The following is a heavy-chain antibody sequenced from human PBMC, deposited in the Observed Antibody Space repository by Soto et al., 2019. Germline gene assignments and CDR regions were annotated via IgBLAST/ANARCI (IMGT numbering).Heavy chain of an antibody. CDR1: GGTFSSYA. V-gene: IGHV1-69*13. CDR3: ARGYGDDYYYYGMDV. D-gene: IGHD4-17*01. Sequence: GASVKVSCKASGGTFSSYAISWVRQAPGQGLEWMGGIIPIFGTANYAQKFQGRVTITADESTSTAYMEPSSLRSEDTAVYYCARGYGDDYYYYGMDVWGQGTTVTVSS. CDR2: IIPIFGTA. J-gene: IGHJ6*02.